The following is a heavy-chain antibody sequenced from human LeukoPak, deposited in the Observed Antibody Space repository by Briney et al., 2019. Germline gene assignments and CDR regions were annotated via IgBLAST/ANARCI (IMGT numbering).Heavy chain of an antibody. Sequence: GGSLRLSCVASGFTFGSHWMHWVRQAPGKGLEWVANIKQDGSEKYYVDSVKGRFTISRDNAKNSLYLEMDSLRAEDTAVYYCARDRGIVGATNPRYYGMDVWGQGTTVTVSS. D-gene: IGHD1-26*01. CDR3: ARDRGIVGATNPRYYGMDV. J-gene: IGHJ6*02. CDR2: IKQDGSEK. CDR1: GFTFGSHW. V-gene: IGHV3-7*01.